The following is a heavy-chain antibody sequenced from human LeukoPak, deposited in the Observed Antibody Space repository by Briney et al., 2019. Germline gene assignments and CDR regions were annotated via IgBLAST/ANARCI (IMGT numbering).Heavy chain of an antibody. CDR2: ITHDGSEK. CDR1: GFTFSTNR. Sequence: PGGSLRLSCAASGFTFSTNRMSWGRRAPGQGLERVSNITHDGSEKTYVDSVKGRLPISSDNATNSLYLQMHSLMTDATTVFYFGRVSLADGDSSGIGDYWGQGTLVTVSS. CDR3: GRVSLADGDSSGIGDY. J-gene: IGHJ4*02. V-gene: IGHV3-7*05. D-gene: IGHD6-19*01.